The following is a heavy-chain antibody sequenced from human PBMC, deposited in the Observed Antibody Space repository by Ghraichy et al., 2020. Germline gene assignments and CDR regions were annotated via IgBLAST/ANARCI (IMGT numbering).Heavy chain of an antibody. J-gene: IGHJ4*02. CDR3: ARGGGSYFSVFDYYFDY. CDR2: IIPIFGTA. Sequence: SVKVSCKASGGTFSSYAISWVRQAPGQGLEWMGGIIPIFGTANYAQKFQGRVTITADESTSTAYMELSSLRSEDTAVYYCARGGGSYFSVFDYYFDYWGQGTLVTVSS. V-gene: IGHV1-69*13. D-gene: IGHD1-26*01. CDR1: GGTFSSYA.